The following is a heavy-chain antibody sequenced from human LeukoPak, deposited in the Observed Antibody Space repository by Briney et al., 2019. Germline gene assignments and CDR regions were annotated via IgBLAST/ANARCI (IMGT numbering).Heavy chain of an antibody. CDR3: ARVEGYDFWSGYYTPHY. CDR1: EFTFSNCW. Sequence: GGSLRLSCAASEFTFSNCWMTWVRQAPGKGLEWVANIKQDGSEMYYVDSVKGRFTISRDNAKNSLYLQMNSLRAEDTAVYYCARVEGYDFWSGYYTPHYWGQGTLVTVSS. CDR2: IKQDGSEM. J-gene: IGHJ4*02. V-gene: IGHV3-7*03. D-gene: IGHD3-3*01.